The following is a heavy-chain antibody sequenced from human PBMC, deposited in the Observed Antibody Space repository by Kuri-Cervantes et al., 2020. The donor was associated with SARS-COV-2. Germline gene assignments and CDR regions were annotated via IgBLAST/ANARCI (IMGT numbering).Heavy chain of an antibody. CDR1: GYTFTGYY. V-gene: IGHV1-2*02. D-gene: IGHD3-3*01. CDR2: INPNSGGT. CDR3: ARGRQVRLRFLEWLFEWFDP. J-gene: IGHJ5*02. Sequence: ASVKVSCKASGYTFTGYYMHWVRQAPGQGLEWMGWINPNSGGTNYAQKFQGRVTMTRDTSISTAYMELSRLRSDDTAVYYCARGRQVRLRFLEWLFEWFDPWGQGTRVTGSS.